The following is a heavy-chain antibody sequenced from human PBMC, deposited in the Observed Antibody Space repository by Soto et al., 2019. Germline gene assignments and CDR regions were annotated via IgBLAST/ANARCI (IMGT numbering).Heavy chain of an antibody. CDR3: ARRQKYCSGGSCLDAFDI. CDR1: GGSISSSSYY. Sequence: QLQLQESGPGLVKPSETLSLTCTVSGGSISSSSYYWGWIRQPPGKGLEWIGRIYYSGSTYYNPSLKSRVTISVDTSKNQFSLKLSSVTAADTAVYYCARRQKYCSGGSCLDAFDIWGQGTMVTVSS. D-gene: IGHD2-15*01. CDR2: IYYSGST. V-gene: IGHV4-39*01. J-gene: IGHJ3*02.